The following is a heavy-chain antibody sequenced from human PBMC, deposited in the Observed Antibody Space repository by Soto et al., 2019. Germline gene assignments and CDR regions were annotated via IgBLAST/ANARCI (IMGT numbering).Heavy chain of an antibody. CDR2: VWHDGKTK. D-gene: IGHD3-10*01. Sequence: GGSLRLSCAASGFTFSNYGMHWVRQAPGKGLEWVAVVWHDGKTKYYADSVEGRFTISRDNSRNTLFLQMNSLRAEDTAVYHCARDRGSDDPIDYWGQGTLVTVSS. J-gene: IGHJ4*02. V-gene: IGHV3-33*01. CDR3: ARDRGSDDPIDY. CDR1: GFTFSNYG.